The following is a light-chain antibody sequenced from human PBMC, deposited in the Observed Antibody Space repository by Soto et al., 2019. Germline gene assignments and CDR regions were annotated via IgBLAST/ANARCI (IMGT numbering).Light chain of an antibody. CDR1: SSDVGAYNY. Sequence: QSVLTQPASVSGSPGQSITISCTGTSSDVGAYNYASWYQQYPGEAPKVIIYDVSHRPAGVSNRFSGSKSGNTASLTISGLQIQDEADYYCSSYTRATIYDFGPGTKVT. CDR3: SSYTRATIYD. J-gene: IGLJ1*01. V-gene: IGLV2-14*01. CDR2: DVS.